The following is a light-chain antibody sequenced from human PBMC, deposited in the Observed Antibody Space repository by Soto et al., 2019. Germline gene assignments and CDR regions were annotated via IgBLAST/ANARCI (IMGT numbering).Light chain of an antibody. CDR2: DVS. CDR3: SSYTSSSTPWV. CDR1: SSDVGGYNY. Sequence: QSVLIQPASVSGSPGQSITISCTGTSSDVGGYNYVSWYQQHPGKAPKLMIYDVSNRPSGVSNRFSGSKSGNTASLTISGLQAEDEADYYCSSYTSSSTPWVFGGGTKLTVL. J-gene: IGLJ3*02. V-gene: IGLV2-14*01.